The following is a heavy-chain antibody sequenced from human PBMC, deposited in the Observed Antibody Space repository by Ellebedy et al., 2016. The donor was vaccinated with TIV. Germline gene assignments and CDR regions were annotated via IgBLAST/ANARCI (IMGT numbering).Heavy chain of an antibody. CDR2: ISSSSSTI. V-gene: IGHV3-11*04. J-gene: IGHJ6*02. CDR1: GFTFSDYY. D-gene: IGHD3-10*01. Sequence: GESLKISCAASGFTFSDYYMSWIRQAPGKGLEWVSYISSSSSTIYYADSVKGRFTISRDNAKNSLYLQMNSLRAEDKAVYYCGAAKKFYGMDVWGQGTTVTVSS. CDR3: GAAKKFYGMDV.